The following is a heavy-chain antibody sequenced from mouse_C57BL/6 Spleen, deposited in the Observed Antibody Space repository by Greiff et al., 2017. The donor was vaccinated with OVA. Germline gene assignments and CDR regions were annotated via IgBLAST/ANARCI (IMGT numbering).Heavy chain of an antibody. CDR2: FYPGSGSI. Sequence: QVQLQQSGAELVKPGASVKLSCKASGYAFTEYTIHWVKQRSGQGLEWIGWFYPGSGSIKYNEKIKDKATLTADKTSSTVYMELSRLTSEESAVYFCARHEEPGSYWYFDVWGTGTTVTVSS. D-gene: IGHD4-1*01. CDR3: ARHEEPGSYWYFDV. CDR1: GYAFTEYT. J-gene: IGHJ1*03. V-gene: IGHV1-62-2*01.